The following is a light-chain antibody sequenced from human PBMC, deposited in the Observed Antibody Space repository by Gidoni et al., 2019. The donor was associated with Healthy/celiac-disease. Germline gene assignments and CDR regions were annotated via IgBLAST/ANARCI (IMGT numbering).Light chain of an antibody. CDR2: GAS. CDR3: QQYGSSLFT. Sequence: ELVFTPSPGTLSLSPGERATLSCRASQSVSSSYLAWYQQKPGQAPRLLIYGASSRATGIPDRFSGSGSGTDFTLTISRLEPEDFAVYYCQQYGSSLFTFGPGTKVDIK. CDR1: QSVSSSY. V-gene: IGKV3-20*01. J-gene: IGKJ3*01.